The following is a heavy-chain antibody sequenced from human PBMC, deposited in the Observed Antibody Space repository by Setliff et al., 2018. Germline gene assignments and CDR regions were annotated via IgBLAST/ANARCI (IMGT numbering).Heavy chain of an antibody. J-gene: IGHJ3*02. Sequence: LRLSCAASVFTFSTYEMNWVRQAPGKGLEWVSYISSDGSTVLYADSVKGRFTISRDNAKNSLYLQMNSLRAEDTAVYYCARDSVLRYFDWLLYTPDAFDIWGQGTMVTVSS. CDR2: ISSDGSTV. CDR1: VFTFSTYE. D-gene: IGHD3-9*01. V-gene: IGHV3-48*03. CDR3: ARDSVLRYFDWLLYTPDAFDI.